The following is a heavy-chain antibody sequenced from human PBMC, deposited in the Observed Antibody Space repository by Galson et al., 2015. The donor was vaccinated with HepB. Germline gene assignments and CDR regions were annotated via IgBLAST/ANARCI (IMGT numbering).Heavy chain of an antibody. CDR1: GFSFSSYW. J-gene: IGHJ5*02. CDR2: IKQDGSEK. V-gene: IGHV3-7*03. CDR3: ARVPYSSTSPRFDP. Sequence: SLRLSCAGSGFSFSSYWMSWVRQASEKGLEWVANIKQDGSEKYYVDSVKGRFTISRDNARNSVYLQMSSLRAEDTAIYYCARVPYSSTSPRFDPWGQGTLVTDSS. D-gene: IGHD2-2*01.